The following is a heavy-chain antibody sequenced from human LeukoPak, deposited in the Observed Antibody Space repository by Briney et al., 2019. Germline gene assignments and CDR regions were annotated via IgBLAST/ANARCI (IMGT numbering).Heavy chain of an antibody. V-gene: IGHV4-4*07. CDR3: ARAFNYYDSSGTRWYFDL. CDR1: GGSISIYY. D-gene: IGHD3-22*01. Sequence: SETLSLTCTVSGGSISIYYWSWIRQPAGKGLEWIGRIYTSGITNYNPSLKSRVTMSVATSKNQFSLRLRSVTAAGTAVYYCARAFNYYDSSGTRWYFDLWGRGTLVTVSS. J-gene: IGHJ2*01. CDR2: IYTSGIT.